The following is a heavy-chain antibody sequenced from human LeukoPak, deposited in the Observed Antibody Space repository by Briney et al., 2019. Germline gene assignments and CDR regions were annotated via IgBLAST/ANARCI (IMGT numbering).Heavy chain of an antibody. CDR1: GGSFSGYY. D-gene: IGHD3-3*01. CDR3: ARGRITIFGVVNYNWFDP. J-gene: IGHJ5*02. V-gene: IGHV4-34*01. Sequence: SETLSLTCAVYGGSFSGYYWSWIRQPPGKGLEWIGEINHSGSTNYNPSLKSRVTISVDTSKNQFSLKLSSVTAADTAVYYCARGRITIFGVVNYNWFDPWGQGTLVTVSS. CDR2: INHSGST.